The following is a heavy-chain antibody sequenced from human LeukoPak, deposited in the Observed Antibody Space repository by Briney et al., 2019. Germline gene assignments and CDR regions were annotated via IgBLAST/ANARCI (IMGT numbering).Heavy chain of an antibody. CDR3: ARRWVPAATFDP. CDR1: GGSISSYY. Sequence: SETLSLTCIVSGGSISSYYWGWIRQPPGKGLEWIGSIYYSGSTYYNPSLKSRVTISVDTSKNQFSLKLSSVTAADTAVYYCARRWVPAATFDPWGQGTLVTVSS. D-gene: IGHD2-2*01. V-gene: IGHV4-39*01. CDR2: IYYSGST. J-gene: IGHJ5*02.